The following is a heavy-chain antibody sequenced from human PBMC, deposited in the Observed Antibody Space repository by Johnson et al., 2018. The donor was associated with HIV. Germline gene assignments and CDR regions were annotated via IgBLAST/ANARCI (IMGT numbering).Heavy chain of an antibody. J-gene: IGHJ3*01. CDR1: GFTFSNYA. CDR2: IYSDGST. V-gene: IGHV3-66*01. CDR3: ARDSSGGLD. Sequence: VQLVESGGSLVLPGGSLRLSCAASGFTFSNYAMSWVRQAPGKGLEWVSLIYSDGSTYYADSVKGRFTISRDNSKNTMYLQMNSLRAEDTAVYFCARDSSGGLDWGQGTMVTVS. D-gene: IGHD6-19*01.